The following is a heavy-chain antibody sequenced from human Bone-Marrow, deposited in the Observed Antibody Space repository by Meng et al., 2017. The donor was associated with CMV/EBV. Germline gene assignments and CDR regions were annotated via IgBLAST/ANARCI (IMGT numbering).Heavy chain of an antibody. V-gene: IGHV1-2*02. CDR3: ARGGGYSYGYSSGFDP. Sequence: ASVKVSCKASGYTFTDYYMHWVRQAPGQGLEWMGWINPNSGGTNYAQKFQGRVTMTRDTSTSTAYMELSRLRSDDTAVYYCARGGGYSYGYSSGFDPWGQGTLVTVSS. D-gene: IGHD5-18*01. CDR2: INPNSGGT. CDR1: GYTFTDYY. J-gene: IGHJ5*02.